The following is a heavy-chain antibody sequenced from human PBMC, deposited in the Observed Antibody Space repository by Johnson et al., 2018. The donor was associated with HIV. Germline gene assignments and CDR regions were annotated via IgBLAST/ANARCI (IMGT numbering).Heavy chain of an antibody. V-gene: IGHV3-30*19. Sequence: QVQLVESGGGVVQPGRSLRLSCAASGFTFSSHGMHWVRQAPGKGLEWVAVISYDGSNKYYADSVKGRFTISRDNSKNTLYLQMNSLRAEDTAVYYCAKREGGAIDIWGQGTMVTVSS. CDR1: GFTFSSHG. D-gene: IGHD3-16*01. J-gene: IGHJ3*02. CDR2: ISYDGSNK. CDR3: AKREGGAIDI.